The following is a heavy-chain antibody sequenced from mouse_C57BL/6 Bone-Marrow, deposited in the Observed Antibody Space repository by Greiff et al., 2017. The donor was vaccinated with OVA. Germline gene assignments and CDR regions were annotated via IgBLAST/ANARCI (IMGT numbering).Heavy chain of an antibody. CDR2: IDPSDSYT. CDR1: GYTFTSYW. Sequence: QVHVKQPGAELVMPGASVKLSCTASGYTFTSYWMHWVKQRPGQGLEWIGEIDPSDSYTNYNQKVKGKSPLTVDKSSSTAYMQLSSLTSEDSAVDYCARDYYGSSPYYYAMDYWGQGTSVTVSS. J-gene: IGHJ4*01. D-gene: IGHD1-1*01. CDR3: ARDYYGSSPYYYAMDY. V-gene: IGHV1-69*01.